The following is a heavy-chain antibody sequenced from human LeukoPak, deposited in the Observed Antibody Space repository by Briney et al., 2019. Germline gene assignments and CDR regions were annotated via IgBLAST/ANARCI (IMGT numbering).Heavy chain of an antibody. CDR1: GYTFSSYD. J-gene: IGHJ4*02. Sequence: ASVKVSCKASGYTFSSYDINWVRQAAGQGLEWMGWVNPNSGNAGYAQKFQGRISITRNTSTNTAYMELSGLRSEDTAVYYCATEDWTNLRKTRAYSYYFDYWGQGTLVTVSS. CDR2: VNPNSGNA. CDR3: ATEDWTNLRKTRAYSYYFDY. V-gene: IGHV1-8*01. D-gene: IGHD3/OR15-3a*01.